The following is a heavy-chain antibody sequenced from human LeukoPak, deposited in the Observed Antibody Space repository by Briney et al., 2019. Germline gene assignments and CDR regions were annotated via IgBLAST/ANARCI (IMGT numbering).Heavy chain of an antibody. Sequence: GGSLRLSCAASGFTCSSYRMSWVRQAPGKGLEWVSYIKHGGSKKYYADSVKGRFTISRDNAKNSLYLQMNSLRAEDTAVYYCARDSGPTVVGRRPAWFYPWGQGTLVTVSS. CDR3: ARDSGPTVVGRRPAWFYP. CDR1: GFTCSSYR. CDR2: IKHGGSKK. D-gene: IGHD3-22*01. J-gene: IGHJ5*02. V-gene: IGHV3-7*01.